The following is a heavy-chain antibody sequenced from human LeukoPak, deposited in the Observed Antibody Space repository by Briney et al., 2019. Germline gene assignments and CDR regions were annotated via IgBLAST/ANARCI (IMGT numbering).Heavy chain of an antibody. D-gene: IGHD6-13*01. J-gene: IGHJ3*02. V-gene: IGHV4-59*01. Sequence: SETLSLTCTVSGGSISSYYWSWIRQPPGKGLEWIGYIYYSGSTNYNPSLKSRVTISVDTSKNQFSLKLGSVTAADTAVYYCAGQYSSSWYMSAFDIWGQGTMVTVSS. CDR1: GGSISSYY. CDR3: AGQYSSSWYMSAFDI. CDR2: IYYSGST.